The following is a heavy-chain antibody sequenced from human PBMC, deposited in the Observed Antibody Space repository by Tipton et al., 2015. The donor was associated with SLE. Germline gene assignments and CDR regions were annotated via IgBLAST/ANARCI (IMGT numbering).Heavy chain of an antibody. Sequence: TLSLTCTVSGVSINTFHWSWFRQPPGKGLEWIGYIDYRGSTNYNPSLKSRAILSVDTSNNQFSLRLSSVTAADTAVYYCARYDYWSGYFFDYWGQGTLVTVSS. J-gene: IGHJ4*02. V-gene: IGHV4-59*08. CDR2: IDYRGST. D-gene: IGHD3-3*01. CDR3: ARYDYWSGYFFDY. CDR1: GVSINTFH.